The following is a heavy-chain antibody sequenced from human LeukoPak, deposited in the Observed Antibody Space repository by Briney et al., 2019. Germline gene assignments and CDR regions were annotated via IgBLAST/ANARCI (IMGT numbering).Heavy chain of an antibody. CDR2: ISVSGTTT. CDR1: GFTFSNYE. V-gene: IGHV3-48*03. CDR3: ASNTGYSYGYFDY. Sequence: GGSLRLSCAASGFTFSNYEMNWVRQAPGKGLEWISYISVSGTTTYYADSVKGRFTISRDDAKNSLFLQMNSLRAEDTAVYYCASNTGYSYGYFDYWGQGTLVTVSS. D-gene: IGHD5-18*01. J-gene: IGHJ4*02.